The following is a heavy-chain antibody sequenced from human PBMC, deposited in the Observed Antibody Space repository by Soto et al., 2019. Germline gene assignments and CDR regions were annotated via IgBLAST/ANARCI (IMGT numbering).Heavy chain of an antibody. CDR1: TLSCSYHT. Sequence: GRALRLSCTKSTLSCSYHTMSWVRQAPGKGLEWVSDINNSGHYTYYADSVKGRFTISRDNSKNTMFLQMNNLRVEDTAMYYCARRPDAFDIWGQGTMVTVSS. V-gene: IGHV3-23*01. CDR3: ARRPDAFDI. J-gene: IGHJ3*02. CDR2: INNSGHYT.